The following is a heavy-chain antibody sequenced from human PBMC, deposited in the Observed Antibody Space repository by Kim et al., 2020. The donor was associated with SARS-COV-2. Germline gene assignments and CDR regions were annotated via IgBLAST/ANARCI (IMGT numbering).Heavy chain of an antibody. CDR3: ARAVTYGDYDYFYYMDD. CDR1: GGSISDYY. J-gene: IGHJ6*03. Sequence: SETLSLTCTVSGGSISDYYWSWIRQPPGKGLEWIGFVYKTGGTNYNPSLKSRVTVSLDTAKTQFSLKLTSVTAADTAVYYCARAVTYGDYDYFYYMDDW. D-gene: IGHD4-17*01. CDR2: VYKTGGT. V-gene: IGHV4-59*01.